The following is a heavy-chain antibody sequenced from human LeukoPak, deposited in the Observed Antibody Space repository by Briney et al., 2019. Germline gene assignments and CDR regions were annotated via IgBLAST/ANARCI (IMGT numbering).Heavy chain of an antibody. Sequence: GGSLRLSCAASGFTFSDYYMSWIRQAPGKGLEWVSYISSSSSYTNYADSVKGRFTISRDNAKNSLYLQMNSLRAEDTAVYYCARAPPAYYGDVGEKPVEPDAFDIWGQGTMVTVSS. V-gene: IGHV3-11*06. CDR2: ISSSSSYT. D-gene: IGHD4-17*01. J-gene: IGHJ3*02. CDR1: GFTFSDYY. CDR3: ARAPPAYYGDVGEKPVEPDAFDI.